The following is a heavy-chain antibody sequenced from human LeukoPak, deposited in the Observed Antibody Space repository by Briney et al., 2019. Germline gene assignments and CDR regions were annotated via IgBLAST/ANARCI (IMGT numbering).Heavy chain of an antibody. J-gene: IGHJ4*02. CDR1: GFTFSSYA. CDR2: ISDSGGST. Sequence: PGGSLRLSCAASGFTFSSYAMSWVRQAPGKGLEWVSAISDSGGSTYYADSVKGRFTISRDNSKNTLYLQMSSLRAEDTAVYYCAKVGDSSGYYWGIFDYWGQGTLVTVSS. V-gene: IGHV3-23*01. D-gene: IGHD3-22*01. CDR3: AKVGDSSGYYWGIFDY.